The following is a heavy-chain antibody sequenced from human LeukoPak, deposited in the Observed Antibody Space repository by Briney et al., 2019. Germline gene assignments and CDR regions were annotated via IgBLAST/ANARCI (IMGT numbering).Heavy chain of an antibody. CDR1: ADSINRGGYY. Sequence: SETLSPTCTVSADSINRGGYYWGSIRRHPRTGLRWIGYIYYSGSTYYNPSLKSRVTISIDASKNQFSLKLTSVTAADTAVYYCARVAGYSSPFAYWGQGTLVTVSS. J-gene: IGHJ4*02. CDR3: ARVAGYSSPFAY. D-gene: IGHD6-13*01. V-gene: IGHV4-31*03. CDR2: IYYSGST.